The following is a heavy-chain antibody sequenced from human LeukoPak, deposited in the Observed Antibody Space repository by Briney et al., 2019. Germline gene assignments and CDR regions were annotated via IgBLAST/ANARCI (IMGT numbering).Heavy chain of an antibody. CDR3: AREEMVGATSFDP. J-gene: IGHJ5*02. D-gene: IGHD1-26*01. V-gene: IGHV1-2*02. CDR1: GYTFTGYY. Sequence: ASVKVSCKASGYTFTGYYMHWVRQAPGQGLEWMGWINPNSGGTNYAQKFQGRVTMTRDTSISTAYMELSRLRSEDTAVYYCAREEMVGATSFDPWGQGTLVTVSS. CDR2: INPNSGGT.